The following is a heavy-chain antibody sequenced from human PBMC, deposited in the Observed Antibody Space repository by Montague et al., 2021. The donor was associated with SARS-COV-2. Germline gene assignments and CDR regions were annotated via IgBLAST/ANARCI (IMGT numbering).Heavy chain of an antibody. J-gene: IGHJ4*02. CDR3: ARHYSATLPAVY. D-gene: IGHD2-15*01. V-gene: IGHV4-59*08. CDR1: GGSISSFY. CDR2: ISDSGST. Sequence: SETLSLTCTVSGGSISSFYWSWFRQPPGKGLEWIGYISDSGSTNYNPFLTSRVTMPVDTSKNQFSLKVNSVTAADTAVYYCARHYSATLPAVYWGQGTLVTVSS.